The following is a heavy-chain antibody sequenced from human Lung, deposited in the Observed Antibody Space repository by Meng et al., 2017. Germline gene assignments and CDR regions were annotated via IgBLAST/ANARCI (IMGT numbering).Heavy chain of an antibody. V-gene: IGHV4-34*01. J-gene: IGHJ4*02. CDR3: ARGPTTMAHDFDY. CDR2: MNHSGST. CDR1: GGSFSDYF. Sequence: QVSLHQLGAGMLKPSETLSLTCVVSGGSFSDYFWSWIRQPPGKGLEWIGEMNHSGSTNYNPSLESRATISVDTSQNNLSLKLSSVTAADSAVYYCARGPTTMAHDFDYWGQGTLVTVSS. D-gene: IGHD4-11*01.